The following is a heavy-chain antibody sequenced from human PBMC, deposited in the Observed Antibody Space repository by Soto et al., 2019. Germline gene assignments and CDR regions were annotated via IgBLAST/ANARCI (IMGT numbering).Heavy chain of an antibody. V-gene: IGHV3-21*01. CDR3: ARAKVEMATINGDY. CDR2: ISSSSSYI. CDR1: GFTFSSYS. Sequence: LRLSCASSGFTFSSYSMKWVRQAPGKGLEWVSSISSSSSYIYYADSVKGRFTISRDNAKNSLYLQMNSLRAEDTAVYYCARAKVEMATINGDYWGQGTLVTV. J-gene: IGHJ4*02. D-gene: IGHD5-12*01.